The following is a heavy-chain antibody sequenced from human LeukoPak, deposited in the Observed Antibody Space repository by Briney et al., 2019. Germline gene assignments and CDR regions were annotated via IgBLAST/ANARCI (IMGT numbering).Heavy chain of an antibody. CDR2: INSDGSST. V-gene: IGHV3-74*01. CDR1: GFTFSNYW. Sequence: GGSLRLSCAASGFTFSNYWMHWVRQVTGKGLVWVSRINSDGSSTNYADFVKGRFTISRDNAKNTLYLQMNSLRAEDTALYYCARNWNYYDQWGQGTLVTVSS. J-gene: IGHJ4*02. D-gene: IGHD1-1*01. CDR3: ARNWNYYDQ.